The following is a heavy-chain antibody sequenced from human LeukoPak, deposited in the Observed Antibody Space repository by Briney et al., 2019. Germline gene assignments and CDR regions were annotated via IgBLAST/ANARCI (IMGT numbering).Heavy chain of an antibody. Sequence: GASVKVSCKASGDTFTGYYMHWVRQAPGQGLEWMGWINPNSGGTNYAQKFQGRVTMTRDTSISTAYMELSRLRSDDTAVYYCARGGYSSGYRETYYFDYWGQGTLVTVSS. CDR2: INPNSGGT. D-gene: IGHD6-19*01. CDR3: ARGGYSSGYRETYYFDY. V-gene: IGHV1-2*02. CDR1: GDTFTGYY. J-gene: IGHJ4*02.